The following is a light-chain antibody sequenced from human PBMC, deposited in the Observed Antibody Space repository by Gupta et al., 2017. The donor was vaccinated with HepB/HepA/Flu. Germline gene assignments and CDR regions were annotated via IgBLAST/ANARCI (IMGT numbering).Light chain of an antibody. J-gene: IGKJ5*01. Sequence: VLTQSPDTLSLSPGERATLSCRASQSVTNSLTWYQQKPGQAPRLLIHDTSNRATGVPARFSGSGSGTDFALPHSSLEPGDFAEYNGQPRYNFGQGTRL. CDR3: QPRYN. CDR1: QSVTNS. V-gene: IGKV3-11*01. CDR2: DTS.